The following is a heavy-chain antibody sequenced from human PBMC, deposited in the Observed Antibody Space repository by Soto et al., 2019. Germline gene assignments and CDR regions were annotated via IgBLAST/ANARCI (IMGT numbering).Heavy chain of an antibody. V-gene: IGHV5-51*01. J-gene: IGHJ4*02. CDR2: IYPGDSDT. Sequence: EVQLVQSGAEVKKPGESLKISCKGLGYSFTSYWIGWVRQMPGKGLEWMGIIYPGDSDTRYSPSFQGQVTISVDKSITTAYLQWSSLRASDTAMYYCARRLWTGTNAWDFDYWGQGTLVTVSS. CDR1: GYSFTSYW. D-gene: IGHD1-7*01. CDR3: ARRLWTGTNAWDFDY.